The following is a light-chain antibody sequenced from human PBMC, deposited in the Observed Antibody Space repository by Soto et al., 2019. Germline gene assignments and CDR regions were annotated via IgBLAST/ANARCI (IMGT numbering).Light chain of an antibody. CDR2: DVS. Sequence: SALTQPPSVSASPGQAMTISCAETSSDVGGYHYVSWYQQYPGKAPKVMIYDVSNRPSGVSNRFSGSKSGNTASLTISGLQAEDEADYYCSSYTTSSTYVFGTGTKVTVL. CDR3: SSYTTSSTYV. J-gene: IGLJ1*01. CDR1: SSDVGGYHY. V-gene: IGLV2-14*01.